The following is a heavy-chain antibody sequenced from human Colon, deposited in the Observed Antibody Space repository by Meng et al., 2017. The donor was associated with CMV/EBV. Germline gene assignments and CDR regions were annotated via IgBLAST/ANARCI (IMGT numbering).Heavy chain of an antibody. CDR2: ISAYNGNT. J-gene: IGHJ4*02. Sequence: ASVTVSCKASGYTFTSYGISWVRQAPGQGLEWMGWISAYNGNTHYAQKLQGRVTMTTDTSTSTAYMELRSLRSDGTAVYYCATSELSLSFSDYWGQGTLVTVSS. CDR3: ATSELSLSFSDY. V-gene: IGHV1-18*01. D-gene: IGHD3-16*02. CDR1: GYTFTSYG.